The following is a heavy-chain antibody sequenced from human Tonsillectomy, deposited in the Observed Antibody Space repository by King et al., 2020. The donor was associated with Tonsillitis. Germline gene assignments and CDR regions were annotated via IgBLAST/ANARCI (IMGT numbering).Heavy chain of an antibody. CDR1: GFTFSSFA. J-gene: IGHJ6*03. CDR3: AKLLRSGYHLYYMDV. CDR2: ISDSAGGK. V-gene: IGHV3-23*04. Sequence: VQLVESGGGLVQPGGSLRLSCAASGFTFSSFAMTWVRQAPGKGLEWVSSISDSAGGKYYADSANGRFTISRDNSKNTLYLQVNGLRAEDTAVYYCAKLLRSGYHLYYMDVWGKGTTVIVPS. D-gene: IGHD3-3*01.